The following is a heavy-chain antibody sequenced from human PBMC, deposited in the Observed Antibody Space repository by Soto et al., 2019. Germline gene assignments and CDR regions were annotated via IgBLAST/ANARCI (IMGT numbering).Heavy chain of an antibody. Sequence: PGGSLRLSCAASGFTFSSYSMNWVRQAPGKGLEWASYISSSSSTTYYADSVKGRFTISRDNAKDSVYLQMNSLRDEDTAVYFCARVESQSGYYYYGMDVWGQGTKVTVSS. CDR2: ISSSSSTT. J-gene: IGHJ6*02. CDR3: ARVESQSGYYYYGMDV. CDR1: GFTFSSYS. V-gene: IGHV3-48*02. D-gene: IGHD6-25*01.